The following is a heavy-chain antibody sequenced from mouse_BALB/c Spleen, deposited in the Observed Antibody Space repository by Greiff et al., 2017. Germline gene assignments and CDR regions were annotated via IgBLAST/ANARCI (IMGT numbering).Heavy chain of an antibody. J-gene: IGHJ3*01. D-gene: IGHD1-1*01. Sequence: QVQLQQSAAELARPGASVKMSCKASGYTFTSYTMHWVKQRPGQGLEWIGYINPSSGYTEYNQKFKDKTTLTADKSSSTAYMQLSSLTSEDSAVYYCARDYYGSKEAWFAYWGQGTLVTVSA. CDR1: GYTFTSYT. CDR2: INPSSGYT. V-gene: IGHV1-4*02. CDR3: ARDYYGSKEAWFAY.